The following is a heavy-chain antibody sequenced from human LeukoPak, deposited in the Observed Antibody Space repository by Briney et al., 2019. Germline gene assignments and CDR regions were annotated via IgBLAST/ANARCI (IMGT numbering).Heavy chain of an antibody. Sequence: GGSLRLSCAASGFTFSSYAMHWVRRAPGKGLEWVAVISYDGSKKYYADSVKGRFTISRDNPKNTLYLQMNSLRAEDTAVYYCGRGAYGGLDYWGQGTLVTVSS. D-gene: IGHD4-23*01. CDR1: GFTFSSYA. V-gene: IGHV3-30-3*01. CDR2: ISYDGSKK. CDR3: GRGAYGGLDY. J-gene: IGHJ4*02.